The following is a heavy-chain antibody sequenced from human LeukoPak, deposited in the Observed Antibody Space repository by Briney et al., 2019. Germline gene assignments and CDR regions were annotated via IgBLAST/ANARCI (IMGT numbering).Heavy chain of an antibody. D-gene: IGHD3-22*01. CDR2: INPNSGGT. V-gene: IGHV1-2*02. Sequence: GASVKVSCKASGYTFTSYGISWVRQAPGQGLEWMGWINPNSGGTNYAQKFQGRVTMTRDTSISTAYMELSRLRSDDTAVYYCASTSYDSSGYYEGAWYMDVWGKGTTVTVSS. CDR1: GYTFTSYG. CDR3: ASTSYDSSGYYEGAWYMDV. J-gene: IGHJ6*03.